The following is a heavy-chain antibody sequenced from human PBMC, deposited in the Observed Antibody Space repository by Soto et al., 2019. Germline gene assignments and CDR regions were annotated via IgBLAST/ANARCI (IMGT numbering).Heavy chain of an antibody. CDR2: ISSSGSTI. J-gene: IGHJ4*02. V-gene: IGHV3-48*03. Sequence: LRLSFAASGFTFSSYEMNWVRQAPGKGLEWVSYISSSGSTIYCADSVKGRFTISRDNAKNSLYLQMNSLRAEDTAVYYCARDGFLGYCSGGSCFWGQGTLVTVSS. D-gene: IGHD2-15*01. CDR1: GFTFSSYE. CDR3: ARDGFLGYCSGGSCF.